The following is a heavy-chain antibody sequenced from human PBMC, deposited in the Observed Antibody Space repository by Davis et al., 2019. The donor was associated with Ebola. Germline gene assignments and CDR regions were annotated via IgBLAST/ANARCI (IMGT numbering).Heavy chain of an antibody. CDR1: GFSLSSHW. CDR3: ARVQGLDVLEWLFTPYGMDV. CDR2: VKQDGSEE. D-gene: IGHD3-3*01. V-gene: IGHV3-7*04. J-gene: IGHJ6*02. Sequence: GESLKISCAASGFSLSSHWMSWVRQAPGKGLELVANVKQDGSEERYVDSVNGRLTISRDNAKNSLYLQMNSLRAEDTAVYYCARVQGLDVLEWLFTPYGMDVWGQGTTVTVSS.